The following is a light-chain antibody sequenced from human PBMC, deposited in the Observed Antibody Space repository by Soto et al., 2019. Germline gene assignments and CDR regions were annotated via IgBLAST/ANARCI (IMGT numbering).Light chain of an antibody. CDR1: QSVSSNY. J-gene: IGKJ1*01. CDR2: GAS. CDR3: QQYGNSPQT. Sequence: EIVLTQSPGILSLSPGERATLSCRASQSVSSNYLAWYQQKPGQAPRLLIFGASSRANVIPDRFSGSGSGTDFTLTISRLEPEDVAVYYCQQYGNSPQTFGQGTKVEIK. V-gene: IGKV3-20*01.